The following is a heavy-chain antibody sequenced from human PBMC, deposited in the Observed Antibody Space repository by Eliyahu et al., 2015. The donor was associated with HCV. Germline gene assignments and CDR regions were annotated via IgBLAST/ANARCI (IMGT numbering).Heavy chain of an antibody. Sequence: EVQLVESGGGLVQPGGSLRLSCAASGFTFSSHWMDWVRQAPGKGLVWVSGINGDGSSTTYADSVKGRFTISRDNAKNTVYLQMNSLRVDDTAIYYCTGDFWGSFNYWGQGTLVTVSS. J-gene: IGHJ4*02. V-gene: IGHV3-74*01. CDR1: GFTFSSHW. D-gene: IGHD3-16*01. CDR3: TGDFWGSFNY. CDR2: INGDGSST.